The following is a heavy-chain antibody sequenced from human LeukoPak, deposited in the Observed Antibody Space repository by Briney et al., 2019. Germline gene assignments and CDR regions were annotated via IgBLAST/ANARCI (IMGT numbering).Heavy chain of an antibody. CDR3: ARGGIKGVLSAARLFDI. V-gene: IGHV1-46*01. D-gene: IGHD6-13*01. J-gene: IGHJ3*02. CDR2: INPSGGST. Sequence: ASVKVSCKASGYTFTSYYMHWVRQAPGQGLEWMGIINPSGGSTSYAQKFQGRVTMTRDMSTSTVYMELSSLRSEDTAVYYCARGGIKGVLSAARLFDIWGQGTMVTVSS. CDR1: GYTFTSYY.